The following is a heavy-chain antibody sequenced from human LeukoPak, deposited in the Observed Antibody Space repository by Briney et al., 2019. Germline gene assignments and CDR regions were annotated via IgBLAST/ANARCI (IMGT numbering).Heavy chain of an antibody. D-gene: IGHD3-3*01. CDR1: GGSISSGSYY. J-gene: IGHJ1*01. CDR2: IYTSGST. V-gene: IGHV4-61*02. CDR3: ARGGDDFWSGYYTGREYFQH. Sequence: SQTLSLTCTVSGGSISSGSYYWSWIRQPAGKGLEWIGRIYTSGSTNYNPSLKSRVTISVDTFKNQFSLKLSSVTAADTAVYYCARGGDDFWSGYYTGREYFQHWGQGTLVTVSS.